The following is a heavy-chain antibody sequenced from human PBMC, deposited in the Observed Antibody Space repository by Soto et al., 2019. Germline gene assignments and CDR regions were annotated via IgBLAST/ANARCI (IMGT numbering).Heavy chain of an antibody. CDR1: GFTFGDYA. CDR2: IRSKAYGGTT. V-gene: IGHV3-49*03. CDR3: TRDGDRQWLPTWWFDP. D-gene: IGHD6-19*01. Sequence: GGSLRLSCTASGFTFGDYAMSWFRQAPGKGLEWVGFIRSKAYGGTTEYAASVKGRFTISRDDSKSIAYLQMNSLKTEDTAVYYCTRDGDRQWLPTWWFDPWGQGTLVTVSS. J-gene: IGHJ5*02.